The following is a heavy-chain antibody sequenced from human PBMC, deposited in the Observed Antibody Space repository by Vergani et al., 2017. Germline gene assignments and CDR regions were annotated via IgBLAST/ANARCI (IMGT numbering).Heavy chain of an antibody. D-gene: IGHD3-22*01. J-gene: IGHJ3*02. CDR1: GYTFTSYA. CDR2: INTNTGNP. Sequence: QVQLVQSGSELKKPGASVKVSCKASGYTFTSYAMNWVRQAPGQGLEWMGWINTNTGNPTYAQGFTGRFVFSLDTSVSTAYLQISSLKAEDTAVYYCAGDPYYYDSSGPQEDAFDIWGQGTMVTVSS. V-gene: IGHV7-4-1*02. CDR3: AGDPYYYDSSGPQEDAFDI.